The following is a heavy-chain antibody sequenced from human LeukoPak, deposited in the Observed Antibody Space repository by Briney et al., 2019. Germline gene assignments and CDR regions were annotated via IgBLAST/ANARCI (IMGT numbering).Heavy chain of an antibody. Sequence: ASAKVSCKASGGTFSSYAISWVRQAPGQGLEWMGGIIPIFGTANYAQKFQGRVTITADESTSTAYMELSSLRSEDTAVYYCARDLVPCGGDCYSLDYWGQGTLVTVSS. CDR3: ARDLVPCGGDCYSLDY. CDR1: GGTFSSYA. D-gene: IGHD2-21*02. J-gene: IGHJ4*02. V-gene: IGHV1-69*13. CDR2: IIPIFGTA.